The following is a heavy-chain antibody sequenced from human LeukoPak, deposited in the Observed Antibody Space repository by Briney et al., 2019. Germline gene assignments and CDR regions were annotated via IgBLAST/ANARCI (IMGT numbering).Heavy chain of an antibody. Sequence: GGSLRLSCAASGFTFSSYEMNWVRQAPGKGLEWVSYITSSGNTIYYADSVRGRFTISRDNAKNSLYLQMNSLRAEDTAVYYCARSAAVVPTRMVGFDIGGQGTMVTVSS. CDR3: ARSAAVVPTRMVGFDI. CDR1: GFTFSSYE. J-gene: IGHJ3*02. CDR2: ITSSGNTI. V-gene: IGHV3-48*03. D-gene: IGHD6-19*01.